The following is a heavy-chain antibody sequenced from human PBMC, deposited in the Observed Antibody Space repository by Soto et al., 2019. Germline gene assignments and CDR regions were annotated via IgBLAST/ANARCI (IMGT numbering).Heavy chain of an antibody. Sequence: SDTLSLTCTVSGGSISSGGHYWNWIRQQPGKGLEWIGYIYYSGSTFYNPPLKSRVTISVDTSKNQFSLKLSAVTAADTAVYYCARGETYYGTTTWFDPWGQGTLVPVSS. CDR3: ARGETYYGTTTWFDP. V-gene: IGHV4-31*03. J-gene: IGHJ5*02. D-gene: IGHD1-1*01. CDR2: IYYSGST. CDR1: GGSISSGGHY.